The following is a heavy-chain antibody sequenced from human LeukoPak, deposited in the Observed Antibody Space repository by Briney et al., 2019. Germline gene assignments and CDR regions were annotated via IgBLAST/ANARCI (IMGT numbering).Heavy chain of an antibody. CDR3: AKGGCYYDSSGYYYDFDY. CDR2: ISGSGGST. D-gene: IGHD3-22*01. CDR1: GFTFSSYA. Sequence: GGSLRLSCAASGFTFSSYAMSWVRQAPGKGLEWVSAISGSGGSTYYADSVKGRFTISRDNSKNTLYLQMNSLRAEDTAVYYCAKGGCYYDSSGYYYDFDYWGQGTLVTVSS. J-gene: IGHJ4*02. V-gene: IGHV3-23*01.